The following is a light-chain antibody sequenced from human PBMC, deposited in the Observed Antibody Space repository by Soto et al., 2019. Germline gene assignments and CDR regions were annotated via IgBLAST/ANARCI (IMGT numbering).Light chain of an antibody. CDR3: CSYTSSSALVV. Sequence: QSALTQPASVSGSPGQSITISCTGTSSDVGGYNYVSWYQQHPGKAPKLMICEVSNRPSGVSNRFSGSKSGNTASLTISGLQAEDEADYYCCSYTSSSALVVFGGGTQLTVL. CDR2: EVS. CDR1: SSDVGGYNY. V-gene: IGLV2-14*01. J-gene: IGLJ2*01.